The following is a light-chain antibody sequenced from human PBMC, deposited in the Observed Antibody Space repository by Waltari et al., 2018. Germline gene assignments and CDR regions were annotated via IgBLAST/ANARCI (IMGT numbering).Light chain of an antibody. CDR2: KAF. CDR1: PSILHW. J-gene: IGKJ2*01. Sequence: DTQMTQSPSTLSASVGDRVTITCRASPSILHWLVWYQQKPGKAPRLLIYKAFNVESGVPGRFSGSASGTEFNLTISSLQPDDSATYYCQQYHDYSAFGQGTKLEIK. V-gene: IGKV1-5*03. CDR3: QQYHDYSA.